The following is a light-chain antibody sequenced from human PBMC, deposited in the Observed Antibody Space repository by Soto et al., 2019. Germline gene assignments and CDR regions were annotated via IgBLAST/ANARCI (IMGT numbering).Light chain of an antibody. CDR2: GAS. Sequence: EIVMTQSPATLSVSPGERASLSCRASQSVGSNLAWDQQKAGQAPRLLIYGASTRATGIPARFIGSGSGTEFTLTISSLQSEDFAVYSCQQYTSWPYTFGQGTKLEIK. J-gene: IGKJ2*01. CDR3: QQYTSWPYT. V-gene: IGKV3-15*01. CDR1: QSVGSN.